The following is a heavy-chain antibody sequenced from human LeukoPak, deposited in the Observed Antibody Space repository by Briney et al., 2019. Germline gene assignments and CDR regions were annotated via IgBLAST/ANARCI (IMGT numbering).Heavy chain of an antibody. J-gene: IGHJ6*04. Sequence: PGGSLRLSCAASGFTFRSYWMSWVRQAPGKGLEWVANINQDGSEKYYVDSVRGRFTISRDNAKNSLYLQMNSLRAEETAVYYCARDDILTGYYPLYYYYGMDVWGKGTTVTVSS. V-gene: IGHV3-7*01. CDR3: ARDDILTGYYPLYYYYGMDV. CDR2: INQDGSEK. CDR1: GFTFRSYW. D-gene: IGHD3-9*01.